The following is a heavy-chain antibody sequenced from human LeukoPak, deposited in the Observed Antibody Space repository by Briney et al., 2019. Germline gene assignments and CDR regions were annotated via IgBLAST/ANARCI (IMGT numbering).Heavy chain of an antibody. CDR2: ISWNSGSI. V-gene: IGHV3-9*03. D-gene: IGHD1-26*01. J-gene: IGHJ2*01. Sequence: PGGSLRLSCAASGFTFDDYAMHWVRQAPGKGLERVSGISWNSGSIGYADSVKGRFTISRDNAKNSLYLQMNSLRAEDMALYYCAKDGGSGSYYSYFDLWGRGTLVTVSS. CDR3: AKDGGSGSYYSYFDL. CDR1: GFTFDDYA.